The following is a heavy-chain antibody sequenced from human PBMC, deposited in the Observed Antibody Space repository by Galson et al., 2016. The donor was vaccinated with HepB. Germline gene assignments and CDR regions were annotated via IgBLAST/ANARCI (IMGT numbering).Heavy chain of an antibody. D-gene: IGHD6-19*01. CDR3: AREPGMSVVSSGWYGGWLAYYYYVMDV. J-gene: IGHJ6*02. V-gene: IGHV1-18*01. CDR1: GYTFNTYA. Sequence: SGAEVKKPGASVKVSCKASGYTFNTYAISWVRQAPGQGLEWMGWISAYNGNTNYAQKLQGRVTMPTATSTSTAYMELRSLRSAAPAGYFCAREPGMSVVSSGWYGGWLAYYYYVMDVWGQGTTVTVSS. CDR2: ISAYNGNT.